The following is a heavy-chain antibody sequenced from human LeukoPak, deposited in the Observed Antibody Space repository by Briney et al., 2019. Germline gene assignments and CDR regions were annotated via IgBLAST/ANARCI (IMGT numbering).Heavy chain of an antibody. CDR1: GFTLSSYA. D-gene: IGHD3-3*01. CDR3: AKDRLWSGYYLVDYFDY. V-gene: IGHV3-23*01. CDR2: ISGSGGST. Sequence: PGGSLRLSCAASGFTLSSYAMSWVRQAPGKGLEWVSAISGSGGSTYYADSVKGRFTISRDNSKNTLYLQMNSLRAEDTAVYYCAKDRLWSGYYLVDYFDYWGQGTLVTVSS. J-gene: IGHJ4*02.